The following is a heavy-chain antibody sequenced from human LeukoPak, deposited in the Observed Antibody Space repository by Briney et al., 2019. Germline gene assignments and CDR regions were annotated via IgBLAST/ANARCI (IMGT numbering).Heavy chain of an antibody. J-gene: IGHJ4*02. D-gene: IGHD3-3*01. CDR3: AREAIFGVVTNSFDY. CDR1: GHAFTGHN. CDR2: INPNTGGT. V-gene: IGHV1-2*02. Sequence: ASVKVSCKASGHAFTGHNMHWVRQAPGQRPEWIGRINPNTGGTKYAQKFQGRVTMTRDTSNSTAYMELSSLRSDDTAVCYCAREAIFGVVTNSFDYWGQGTQVTVSS.